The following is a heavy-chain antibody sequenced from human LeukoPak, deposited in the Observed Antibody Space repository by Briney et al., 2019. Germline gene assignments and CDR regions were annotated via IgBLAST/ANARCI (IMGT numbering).Heavy chain of an antibody. Sequence: PGGSLTLSCAASGFTFTSYWMHWVRQAPGKGLVWVSRINTDGSSTSYADSVRGRFTISRDNAKNTLYLQLNSLRAEGTAVYYCASGSYGRPFDYWGQGTVVTVSS. J-gene: IGHJ4*02. CDR2: INTDGSST. CDR3: ASGSYGRPFDY. D-gene: IGHD1-26*01. CDR1: GFTFTSYW. V-gene: IGHV3-74*01.